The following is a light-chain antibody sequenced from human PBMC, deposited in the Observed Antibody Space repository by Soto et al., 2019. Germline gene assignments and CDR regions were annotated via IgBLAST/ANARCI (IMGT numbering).Light chain of an antibody. CDR3: QQGYSISWT. CDR2: GAS. Sequence: DIRMTQSPSSLSAYVGDRVTNTCRASQSISSYLNWYQQRPGKAPKVLIYGASTLQSGVPSRFSGSGSGTEFTLTISSLQPEDFATYYCQQGYSISWTFGQGTKVDIK. CDR1: QSISSY. J-gene: IGKJ1*01. V-gene: IGKV1-39*01.